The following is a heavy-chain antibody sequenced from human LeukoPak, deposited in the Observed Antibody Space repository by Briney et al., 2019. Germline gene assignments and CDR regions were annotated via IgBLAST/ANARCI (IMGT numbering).Heavy chain of an antibody. Sequence: PGRSLRLSYAASGFTFSSYGMHWVRQAPGKGLEWVAVISYDGSNKYYADSVKGRFTISRDNSKNTLYLQMNSLRAEDTAVYYCANQQIAAAYHYYYYGMDVWGQGTTVTVSS. J-gene: IGHJ6*02. CDR3: ANQQIAAAYHYYYYGMDV. V-gene: IGHV3-30*18. CDR1: GFTFSSYG. D-gene: IGHD6-13*01. CDR2: ISYDGSNK.